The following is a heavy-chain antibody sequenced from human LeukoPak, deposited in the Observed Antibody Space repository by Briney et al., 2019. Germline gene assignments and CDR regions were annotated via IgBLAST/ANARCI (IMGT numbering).Heavy chain of an antibody. V-gene: IGHV1-2*02. CDR1: GYTFIGYY. CDR2: INPNSGGT. D-gene: IGHD3-3*01. Sequence: ASVKVSCKASGYTFIGYYMHWVRQAPGQGLEWMGWINPNSGGTNYAQKFQGRVTMTRDTSISTAYMELSRLRSDDTAVYYCARDLYYDFWSGYSWGQGTLVTVSS. CDR3: ARDLYYDFWSGYS. J-gene: IGHJ4*02.